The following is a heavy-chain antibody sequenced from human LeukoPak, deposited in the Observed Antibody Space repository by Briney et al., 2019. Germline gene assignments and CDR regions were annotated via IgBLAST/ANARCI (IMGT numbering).Heavy chain of an antibody. CDR2: IYYSGST. V-gene: IGHV4-39*07. CDR1: GGSISSSSYY. CDR3: ATSIAARRRYYYYYYMDV. J-gene: IGHJ6*03. D-gene: IGHD6-6*01. Sequence: NASETLSLTCTVSGGSISSSSYYWGWIRQPPGKGLEWIGSIYYSGSTNYNPSLKSRVTISVDTSKNQFSLKLSSVTAADTAVYYCATSIAARRRYYYYYYMDVWGKGTTVTVSS.